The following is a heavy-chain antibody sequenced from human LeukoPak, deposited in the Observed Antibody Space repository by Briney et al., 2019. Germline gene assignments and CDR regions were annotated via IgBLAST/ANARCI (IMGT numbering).Heavy chain of an antibody. CDR3: ANSRGYGSGNL. D-gene: IGHD3-10*01. CDR2: VSGSGDRT. V-gene: IGHV3-23*01. J-gene: IGHJ4*02. Sequence: GGSLRLSCAASGFTFSNYAMSWVRQAPGKGLEWISAVSGSGDRTYYAGSVKGRFTISGDNSKNIVYLRMNSLRAEDTAVYFCANSRGYGSGNLWGQGTLVTVSP. CDR1: GFTFSNYA.